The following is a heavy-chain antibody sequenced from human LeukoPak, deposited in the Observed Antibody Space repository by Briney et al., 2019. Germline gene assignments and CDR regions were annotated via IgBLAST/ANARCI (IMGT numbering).Heavy chain of an antibody. CDR3: ARPLYNSWDRFDP. CDR1: GASISSSSRADYFF. J-gene: IGHJ5*02. CDR2: IDYSGHT. D-gene: IGHD3-16*01. V-gene: IGHV4-39*01. Sequence: SETLSLTCTVSGASISSSSRADYFFWCWIRQAPGKGLEWIGSIDYSGHTYYNPSLKTRATISVDTPKNQFSLSLRSVTAADTAVYYCARPLYNSWDRFDPWGQGTLITVS.